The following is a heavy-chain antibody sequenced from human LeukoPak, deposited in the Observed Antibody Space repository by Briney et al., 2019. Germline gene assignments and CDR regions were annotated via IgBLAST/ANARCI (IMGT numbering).Heavy chain of an antibody. CDR1: GFIFSNYA. D-gene: IGHD3-9*01. J-gene: IGHJ4*02. CDR3: AKWGDYDVLTGYYVSDF. V-gene: IGHV3-23*01. Sequence: PGGSLRLSCAASGFIFSNYAMYWVRLAPGKGLEWVSAISGRSGSTYYADSVKGRFTISRDSSKNTLYLQMNSLRADDTAVYYCAKWGDYDVLTGYYVSDFWGQGTLVTVSS. CDR2: ISGRSGST.